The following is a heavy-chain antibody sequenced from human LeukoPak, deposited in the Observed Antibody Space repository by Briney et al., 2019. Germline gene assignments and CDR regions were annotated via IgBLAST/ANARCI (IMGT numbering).Heavy chain of an antibody. Sequence: ASVKVSCKASGYTFTSYGISWVRQAPGQGLEWMGWINAYNGNTNYAQKLQGRVTMTTDTSTSTAYMELRSLRSDDTAVYYCASGELLPDGYYYYYGMDVWGQGTTVTVSS. V-gene: IGHV1-18*01. CDR3: ASGELLPDGYYYYYGMDV. CDR1: GYTFTSYG. CDR2: INAYNGNT. J-gene: IGHJ6*02. D-gene: IGHD1-26*01.